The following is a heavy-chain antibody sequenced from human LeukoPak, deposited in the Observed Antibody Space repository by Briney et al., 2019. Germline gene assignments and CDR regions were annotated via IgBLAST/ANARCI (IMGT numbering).Heavy chain of an antibody. Sequence: PGGSLRLSCTASGFTFSSYSMNCVRQAPGKGLEWVSSISSSSSYIYYADSVKGRFTISRDNAKNSLYLQMNSLRAEDTAVYYCARRTNDFDYWGQGTLVTVSS. D-gene: IGHD2-8*01. CDR2: ISSSSSYI. CDR3: ARRTNDFDY. V-gene: IGHV3-21*01. J-gene: IGHJ4*02. CDR1: GFTFSSYS.